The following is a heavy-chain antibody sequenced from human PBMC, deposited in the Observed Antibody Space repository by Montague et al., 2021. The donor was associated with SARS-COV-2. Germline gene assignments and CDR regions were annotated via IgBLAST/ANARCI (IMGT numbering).Heavy chain of an antibody. Sequence: TLSLTCTVYGASVNSGDYFWTWIRRPVGVTLEWIGRIDSSGSNNYNPSLKSRVTMSLVTSQNQFSLSLSAATATDTAEYYCAKEGGIMVFDQWGQGTLVTVSS. CDR3: AKEGGIMVFDQ. J-gene: IGHJ4*02. D-gene: IGHD2-8*01. CDR2: IDSSGSN. CDR1: GASVNSGDYF. V-gene: IGHV4-61*02.